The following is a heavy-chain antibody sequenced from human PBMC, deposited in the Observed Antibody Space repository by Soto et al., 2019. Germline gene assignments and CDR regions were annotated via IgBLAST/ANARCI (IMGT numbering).Heavy chain of an antibody. Sequence: QVQLVESGGGVVQPGRSLRLSCAASGFTFNTFGMHWVRQAPGKGLEWLAVISYDGPNKYYADSVKGRFTVSRDNSKNTLYLQMNSLRVEDTAVYFCAPLTTVTTMIFYYYGMDVWGQGTTVTVSS. J-gene: IGHJ6*02. D-gene: IGHD4-17*01. CDR2: ISYDGPNK. V-gene: IGHV3-30*03. CDR3: APLTTVTTMIFYYYGMDV. CDR1: GFTFNTFG.